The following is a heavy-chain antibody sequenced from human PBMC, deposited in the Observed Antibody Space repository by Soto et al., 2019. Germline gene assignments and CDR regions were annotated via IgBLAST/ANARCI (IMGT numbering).Heavy chain of an antibody. CDR2: IYYSGST. Sequence: SETLSLTFTVSGCSLLRSSYYWGWIRQPPGNGLEWIGSIYYSGSTYYNPSLKSRVTISVDTSKNQFSLKLSSVTAADTAVYYCTRQGCISTSCYASTRYYYGMDVWGQGTTVT. CDR3: TRQGCISTSCYASTRYYYGMDV. CDR1: GCSLLRSSYY. D-gene: IGHD2-2*01. J-gene: IGHJ6*02. V-gene: IGHV4-39*01.